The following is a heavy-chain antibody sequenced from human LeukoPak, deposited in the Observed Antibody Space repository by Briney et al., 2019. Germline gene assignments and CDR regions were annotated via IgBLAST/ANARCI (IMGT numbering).Heavy chain of an antibody. Sequence: ASVKVSCKASGYTFTSYDINWVRQATGQGLEWMGWMNPNSGNTGYAQKFQGRVTMTRNTSISTAYMELSSLRSEDTAVYYCARDGRRGSGWYTEYYFDYWGQGTLVTVSS. J-gene: IGHJ4*02. D-gene: IGHD6-19*01. CDR3: ARDGRRGSGWYTEYYFDY. V-gene: IGHV1-8*01. CDR2: MNPNSGNT. CDR1: GYTFTSYD.